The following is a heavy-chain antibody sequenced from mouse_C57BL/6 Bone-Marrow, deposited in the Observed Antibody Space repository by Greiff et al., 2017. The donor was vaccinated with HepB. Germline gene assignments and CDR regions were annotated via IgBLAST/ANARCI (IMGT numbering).Heavy chain of an antibody. D-gene: IGHD1-1*01. CDR2: IRSKSNNYAT. V-gene: IGHV10-1*01. CDR1: GFSFNTYA. CDR3: VSPLYYGSSYGYAMDY. J-gene: IGHJ4*01. Sequence: EVKLVESGGGLVQPKGSLKLSCAASGFSFNTYAMNWVRPAPGKGLEWVARIRSKSNNYATYYADSVKDRFTISRDDSESMLYLQMNNLKTEDTAMYYCVSPLYYGSSYGYAMDYWGQGTSVTVSS.